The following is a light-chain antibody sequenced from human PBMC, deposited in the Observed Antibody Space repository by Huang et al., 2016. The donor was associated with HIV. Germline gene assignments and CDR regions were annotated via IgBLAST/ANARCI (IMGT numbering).Light chain of an antibody. V-gene: IGKV3-11*01. Sequence: EIVLTQSPATLSFFPGQRVSLSWRASHNINTHLAWYHQRPGQPPRLLIYDASSRVPGVAARFSGSGSGTDFTLTISSLESEDFATYYCQQRVNGLTFGGGTKV. CDR2: DAS. CDR3: QQRVNGLT. CDR1: HNINTH. J-gene: IGKJ4*01.